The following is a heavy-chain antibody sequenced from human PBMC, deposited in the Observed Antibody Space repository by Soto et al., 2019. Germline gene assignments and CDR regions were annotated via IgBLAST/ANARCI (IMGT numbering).Heavy chain of an antibody. J-gene: IGHJ5*02. D-gene: IGHD6-19*01. CDR2: TYYRSKWYN. CDR3: ARDSGYSSGWSWFDT. CDR1: GYSVSSNSAA. V-gene: IGHV6-1*01. Sequence: PSQTLSLTCVISGYSVSSNSAAWNWIRQSPSRVLEWLGRTYYRSKWYNDYAVSVKSRITINPDTSKNQFSLQLNSVTPEDTAVYYCARDSGYSSGWSWFDTWGQGTLVTVSS.